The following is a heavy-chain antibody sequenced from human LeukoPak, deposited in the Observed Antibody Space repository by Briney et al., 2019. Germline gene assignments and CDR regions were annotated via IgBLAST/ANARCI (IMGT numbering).Heavy chain of an antibody. Sequence: KAGGSLRLSCAASGFTFSRNSMDWVRQAPGKGLEWVSSISSSSPYISYADSVKGRFTISRDNAKKSLYLQMNSLRAEDTAVYYCVRADTWDYWGQGTLVTVSS. D-gene: IGHD5-18*01. V-gene: IGHV3-21*01. CDR2: ISSSSPYI. CDR3: VRADTWDY. CDR1: GFTFSRNS. J-gene: IGHJ4*02.